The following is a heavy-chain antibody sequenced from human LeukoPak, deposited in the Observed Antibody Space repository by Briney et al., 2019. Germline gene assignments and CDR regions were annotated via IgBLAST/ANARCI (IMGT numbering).Heavy chain of an antibody. CDR2: MNPNSGNT. J-gene: IGHJ4*02. D-gene: IGHD3-22*01. V-gene: IGHV1-8*01. Sequence: ASVKVSCKASGYTFTSYDINWVRQATGQGLEWMGWMNPNSGNTGYAQKFQGRVTMTRNTSISTAYMELSSLRSEDTAVYYCARMKYYYDSSGYYGRTFDYWGQGTLVTVSS. CDR3: ARMKYYYDSSGYYGRTFDY. CDR1: GYTFTSYD.